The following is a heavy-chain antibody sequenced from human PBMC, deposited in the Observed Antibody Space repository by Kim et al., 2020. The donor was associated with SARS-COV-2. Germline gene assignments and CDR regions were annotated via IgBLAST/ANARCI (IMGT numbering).Heavy chain of an antibody. CDR1: GFTFSSYG. J-gene: IGHJ4*02. CDR2: ISYDGSNK. CDR3: AKGFGGDYVDY. V-gene: IGHV3-30*18. Sequence: GGSLRLSCAASGFTFSSYGMHWVRQAPGKGLEWVSGISYDGSNKYYADSVKGRFTISRDNSKNTLYLQMNSLRAEDTAVYYCAKGFGGDYVDYWGQGTLVTVSS. D-gene: IGHD3-3*01.